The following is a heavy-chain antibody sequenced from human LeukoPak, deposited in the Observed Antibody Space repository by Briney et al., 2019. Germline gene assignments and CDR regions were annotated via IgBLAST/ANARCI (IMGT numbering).Heavy chain of an antibody. CDR1: GGSISSSSYY. CDR3: ARHAVFFDYVWGSYRYAEFDY. V-gene: IGHV4-39*01. D-gene: IGHD3-16*02. Sequence: SETLSLTCTVSGGSISSSSYYWGWIRQPPGKGLEWIGCIYYSGSTYYNPSQKSRVTISVEKAKNEFALKLSYMTAADTAVYYCARHAVFFDYVWGSYRYAEFDYWGQGTLVTVSS. J-gene: IGHJ4*02. CDR2: IYYSGST.